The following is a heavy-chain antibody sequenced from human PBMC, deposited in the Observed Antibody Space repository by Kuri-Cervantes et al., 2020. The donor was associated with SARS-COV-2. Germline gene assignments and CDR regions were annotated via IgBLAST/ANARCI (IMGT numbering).Heavy chain of an antibody. V-gene: IGHV3-30-3*02. CDR2: ISDDGSKK. J-gene: IGHJ4*02. Sequence: GGSLRLSCAASGFTFNNHAMYWVRQAPGKGLEWVAVISDDGSKKYYRDSVKGRFTISRDTSKNTLYLQMNSLRPDDTGVYFCAKTDVGWGANFDYWGQGTLVTVSS. D-gene: IGHD1-26*01. CDR3: AKTDVGWGANFDY. CDR1: GFTFNNHA.